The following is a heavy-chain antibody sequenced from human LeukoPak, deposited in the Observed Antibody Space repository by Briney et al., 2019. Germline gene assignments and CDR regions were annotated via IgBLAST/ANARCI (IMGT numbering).Heavy chain of an antibody. Sequence: SQSLSLTRTFSGGSVRTRCWSWILQPPGKGLEWIGYIYTSGRTSYNPSLRSRVTISMDTSKNQFSLKLNSVTAADTAVYYCSVAGSWGQGTLVPISS. CDR3: SVAGS. CDR2: IYTSGRT. D-gene: IGHD2-15*01. J-gene: IGHJ4*02. CDR1: GGSVRTRC. V-gene: IGHV4-4*09.